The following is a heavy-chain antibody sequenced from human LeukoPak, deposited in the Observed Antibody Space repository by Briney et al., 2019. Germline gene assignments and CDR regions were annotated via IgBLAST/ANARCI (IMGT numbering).Heavy chain of an antibody. D-gene: IGHD3-16*01. Sequence: GGSLRLSCAASGLSFSNYAMNWVRQAPGKGLEWVSSISGSGGATYYADFVKGRATISRDNSKHIVYLQLDSLRAEDTAVYFCAKDEATSGGGLASWGQGTLVTVSS. J-gene: IGHJ4*02. V-gene: IGHV3-23*01. CDR1: GLSFSNYA. CDR3: AKDEATSGGGLAS. CDR2: ISGSGGAT.